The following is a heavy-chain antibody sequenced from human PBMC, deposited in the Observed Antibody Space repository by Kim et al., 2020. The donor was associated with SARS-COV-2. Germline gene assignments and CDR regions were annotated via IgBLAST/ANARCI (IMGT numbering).Heavy chain of an antibody. CDR3: TTHSLGYYYGMDV. V-gene: IGHV3-15*01. Sequence: GGSLRLSCAASGFTFSNAWMSWVRQAPGKGLEWVGRIKSKTDGGTTDYAAPVKGRFTISRDDSKNTLYLQMNSLKTEDTAVYYCTTHSLGYYYGMDVWGQGTTVTVSS. D-gene: IGHD2-15*01. CDR2: IKSKTDGGTT. CDR1: GFTFSNAW. J-gene: IGHJ6*02.